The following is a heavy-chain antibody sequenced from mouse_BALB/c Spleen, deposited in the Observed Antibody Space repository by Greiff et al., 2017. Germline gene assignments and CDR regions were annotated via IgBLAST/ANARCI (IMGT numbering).Heavy chain of an antibody. D-gene: IGHD2-1*01. J-gene: IGHJ3*01. CDR2: ISSGGGST. CDR3: AREGNAAAWLGD. CDR1: GFAFSSYD. V-gene: IGHV5-12-1*01. Sequence: EVQRVESGGGLVKPGGSLKLSCAASGFAFSSYDMSWVRQTPEKRLEWVAYISSGGGSTYYPDTVKGRFTISRDNAKNTLYLQMSSLKSEDTAMYYCAREGNAAAWLGDGGKGTLVTV.